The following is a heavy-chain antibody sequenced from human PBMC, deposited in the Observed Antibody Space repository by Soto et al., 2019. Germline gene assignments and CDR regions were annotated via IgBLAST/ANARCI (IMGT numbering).Heavy chain of an antibody. CDR2: IYYSGST. J-gene: IGHJ4*01. CDR3: ARHLGSEGEGGLDY. V-gene: IGHV4-59*01. D-gene: IGHD3-10*01. CDR1: GGSISSYY. Sequence: SETLSLTCTVSGGSISSYYWSWIRQPPGKGLEWIGYIYYSGSTNYNPSLKSRVTISVDTSKNQVSLKLSSVTAADTAVYYCARHLGSEGEGGLDYWGQGXLVTVYS.